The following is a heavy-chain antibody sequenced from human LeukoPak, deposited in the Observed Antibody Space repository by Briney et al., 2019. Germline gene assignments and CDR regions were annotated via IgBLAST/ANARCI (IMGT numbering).Heavy chain of an antibody. Sequence: SETLSLTCDVSGYSISSGYYWGWIRQPPGKGLEWIGSTYHSGSTYYNPSLKSRVTISVDTSKNQFSLKLSSVTAADTAVYYCARRGAAAGTFYWFDPWGQGTLVTVSS. CDR3: ARRGAAAGTFYWFDP. CDR1: GYSISSGYY. V-gene: IGHV4-38-2*01. CDR2: TYHSGST. D-gene: IGHD6-13*01. J-gene: IGHJ5*02.